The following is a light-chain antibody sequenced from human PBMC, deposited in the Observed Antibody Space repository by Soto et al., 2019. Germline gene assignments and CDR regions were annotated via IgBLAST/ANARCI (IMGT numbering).Light chain of an antibody. Sequence: DIVMTQSPDSLAVSLGERATINCKSSQSVLDISNNKNYLTWYQQKPGQPPKLLIYWASTRESGVPDRFSGSGSGTDFTLTITSLQAEDVAVYYCQQYYTTPRTFGQGTKVDIK. J-gene: IGKJ1*01. CDR1: QSVLDISNNKNY. CDR3: QQYYTTPRT. CDR2: WAS. V-gene: IGKV4-1*01.